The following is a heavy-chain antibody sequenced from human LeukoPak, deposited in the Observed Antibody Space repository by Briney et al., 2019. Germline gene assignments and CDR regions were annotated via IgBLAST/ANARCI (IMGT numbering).Heavy chain of an antibody. D-gene: IGHD5-18*01. J-gene: IGHJ4*02. V-gene: IGHV3-7*01. CDR2: IKQDGSEK. CDR3: ARIVQLWLSSDY. Sequence: PGGSLRHSCAASGFTLSSYWMSWVRQAPGKGLEWVANIKQDGSEKYYVDSVKGRFTISRDNAKNSLYLQMNSLRAEDTAVYYCARIVQLWLSSDYWGQGTLVTVSS. CDR1: GFTLSSYW.